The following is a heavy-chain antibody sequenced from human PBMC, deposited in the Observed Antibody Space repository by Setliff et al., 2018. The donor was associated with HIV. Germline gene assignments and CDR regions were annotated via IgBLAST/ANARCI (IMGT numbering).Heavy chain of an antibody. D-gene: IGHD1-26*01. J-gene: IGHJ4*02. CDR3: ARGGASRPDY. CDR2: IQRDGSEK. Sequence: GGSLRLSCVASGFTFSTYWMSWVRQAPGEGPEWVANIQRDGSEKNYVDSVKGRFTISRDNAKNSLYLQMNSLRAEDTAVYYCARGGASRPDYWGRGTLVTVSS. V-gene: IGHV3-7*04. CDR1: GFTFSTYW.